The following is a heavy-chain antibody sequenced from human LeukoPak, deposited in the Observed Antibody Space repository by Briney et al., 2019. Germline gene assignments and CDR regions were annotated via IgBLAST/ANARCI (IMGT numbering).Heavy chain of an antibody. J-gene: IGHJ4*02. CDR3: ARDPSGSYLYYFDY. D-gene: IGHD3-10*01. Sequence: PGGSLRLSCAASGFTFSSYAMHWVRQAPGKGLEWVAVISYDGSNKYYAESVQGRFTISRDNSKNTLYLQMNSLRAEDTAVYFCARDPSGSYLYYFDYWGQGTLVTVSS. CDR1: GFTFSSYA. V-gene: IGHV3-30-3*01. CDR2: ISYDGSNK.